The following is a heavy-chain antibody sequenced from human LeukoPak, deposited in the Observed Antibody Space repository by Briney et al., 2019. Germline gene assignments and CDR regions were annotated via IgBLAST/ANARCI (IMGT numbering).Heavy chain of an antibody. J-gene: IGHJ4*02. V-gene: IGHV1-58*02. CDR2: IVVGSGNT. CDR3: ARDRYCSSTSCYNFDY. D-gene: IGHD2-2*02. CDR1: GFTFTSSA. Sequence: SVKVSCKASGFTFTSSAMQWVRQARGQRLEWIGWIVVGSGNTNYAQKFQERVTITRDMSTSTAYMELSSLRSEDTAVYYCARDRYCSSTSCYNFDYWGQGTLVTVSS.